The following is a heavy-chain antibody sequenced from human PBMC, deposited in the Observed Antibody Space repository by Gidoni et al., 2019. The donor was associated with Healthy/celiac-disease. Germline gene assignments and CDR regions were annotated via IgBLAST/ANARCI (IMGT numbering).Heavy chain of an antibody. CDR3: ARVPYSNQNAPYYDGMDV. V-gene: IGHV1-69*01. CDR2: IIPILGTA. CDR1: GGTFSSYA. Sequence: QVQLVQSGAEVKKPGSSVKFSCTASGGTFSSYAISWVRQALGQGLEWMGGIIPILGTANYAQKFQGRVTSTADESTSTAYMELSSLRSEDTAVDYCARVPYSNQNAPYYDGMDVWGQGTTVTVSS. D-gene: IGHD4-4*01. J-gene: IGHJ6*02.